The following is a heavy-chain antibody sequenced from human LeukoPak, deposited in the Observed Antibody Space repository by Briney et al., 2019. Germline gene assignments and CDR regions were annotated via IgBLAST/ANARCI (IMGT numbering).Heavy chain of an antibody. Sequence: QTGGSLRLSCAASGFTFSSYVMNWVRQAPGKGLEWVSYISSSGNTIYYADSVKGRFTISRDNAKNSLYLQMNSLRAEDTAVYYCARDGRGGAIAVIESMDAFDIWGQGTMVTVSS. D-gene: IGHD3-16*01. CDR2: ISSSGNTI. CDR3: ARDGRGGAIAVIESMDAFDI. V-gene: IGHV3-48*03. J-gene: IGHJ3*02. CDR1: GFTFSSYV.